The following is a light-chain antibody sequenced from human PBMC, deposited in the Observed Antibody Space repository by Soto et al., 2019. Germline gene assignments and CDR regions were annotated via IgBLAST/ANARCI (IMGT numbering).Light chain of an antibody. Sequence: QLVLTQSPSASASLGASVKLTCTLSSGHSSYAIAWHQQQPEKGPRYLMKLNSDGSHSKGDGIPDRFSGSSSGAERYLTISSLQSEDEADYYCQTWGTGIHYVFGTGNKLTV. V-gene: IGLV4-69*01. CDR3: QTWGTGIHYV. J-gene: IGLJ1*01. CDR2: LNSDGSH. CDR1: SGHSSYA.